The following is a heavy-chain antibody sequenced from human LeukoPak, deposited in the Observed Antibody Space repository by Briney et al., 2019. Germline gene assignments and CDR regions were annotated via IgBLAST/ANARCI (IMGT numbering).Heavy chain of an antibody. CDR2: IYYSGST. Sequence: PETLSLTCTVSGGSISGYYWSWIRQPPGKGLEWIGYIYYSGSTNYNPSLKSRVTISVDTSKNQFSLKLSSVTAADTAVYYCARHGSSWYYFDYWGQGTLVTVSS. V-gene: IGHV4-59*08. J-gene: IGHJ4*02. D-gene: IGHD6-13*01. CDR1: GGSISGYY. CDR3: ARHGSSWYYFDY.